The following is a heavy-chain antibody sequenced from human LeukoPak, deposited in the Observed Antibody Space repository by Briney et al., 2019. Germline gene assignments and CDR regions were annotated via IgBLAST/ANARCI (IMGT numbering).Heavy chain of an antibody. Sequence: EGSLRLSCAAPGFTFSSYGMHWVRQAPGKGLEWVAVISYDGSNKYYADSVKGRFTISRDNSKNTLYLQMNSLRAEDTAVYYCAKPLWEQQLASLFDYWGQGTLVTVSS. CDR2: ISYDGSNK. CDR3: AKPLWEQQLASLFDY. D-gene: IGHD6-13*01. J-gene: IGHJ4*02. CDR1: GFTFSSYG. V-gene: IGHV3-30*18.